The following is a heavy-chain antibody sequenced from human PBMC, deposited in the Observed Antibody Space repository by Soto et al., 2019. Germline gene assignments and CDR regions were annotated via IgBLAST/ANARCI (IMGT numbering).Heavy chain of an antibody. CDR3: ARGYYDSSGYYYVPDY. Sequence: ASVKVSCKASGYMFPSYGITWVRQAPGQGLEWMGWISGYNGNTNYAQKFQGRVTLTTDTSTTTAYLELRSLTSDDTAVYYCARGYYDSSGYYYVPDYWGQGTLVTVSS. CDR2: ISGYNGNT. V-gene: IGHV1-18*01. D-gene: IGHD3-22*01. CDR1: GYMFPSYG. J-gene: IGHJ4*02.